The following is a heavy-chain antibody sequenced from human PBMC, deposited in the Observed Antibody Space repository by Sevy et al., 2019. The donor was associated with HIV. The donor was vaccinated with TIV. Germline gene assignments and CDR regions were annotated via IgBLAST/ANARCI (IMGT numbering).Heavy chain of an antibody. D-gene: IGHD1-7*01. CDR2: ISGYNGET. V-gene: IGHV1-18*01. CDR1: GYSFSNYG. J-gene: IGHJ5*02. CDR3: ASISTTSVFDP. Sequence: ASVKVSCKASGYSFSNYGLTWVRQAPGQGLEWMGWISGYNGETHYAQKFQGRVTMTRETSTTTAYMELRILKFEDTALYYCASISTTSVFDPWGQGTLVTVSS.